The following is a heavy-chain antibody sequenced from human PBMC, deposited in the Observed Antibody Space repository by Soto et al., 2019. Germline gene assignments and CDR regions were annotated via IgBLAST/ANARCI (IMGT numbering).Heavy chain of an antibody. Sequence: QVQLQESGPGLVKPSGTLSLTCAVSGGSISSSNWWSWVRQPPGKGLEWIGEIYHSGSTNYNPSLKRRVTISVDKSKNQFPLKLSSVPAADTAVYYCARAAMGGSSWPFDYWGQGTLVSVSS. CDR2: IYHSGST. CDR3: ARAAMGGSSWPFDY. J-gene: IGHJ4*02. V-gene: IGHV4-4*02. CDR1: GGSISSSNW. D-gene: IGHD6-13*01.